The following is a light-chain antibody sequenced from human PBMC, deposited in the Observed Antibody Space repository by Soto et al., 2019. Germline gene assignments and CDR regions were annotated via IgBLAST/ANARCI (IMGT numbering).Light chain of an antibody. CDR2: EVS. Sequence: QSALTQPASVSGSPGQSITISCTGTSSDVGGYNHVSWYQQHPGKAPKLMIYEVSNRPSVVSDRFSGSKSRTTATRTSSRLQAEDEADYYCCSDRDDISVVFGGGTKLSVL. CDR3: CSDRDDISVV. J-gene: IGLJ2*01. V-gene: IGLV2-14*03. CDR1: SSDVGGYNH.